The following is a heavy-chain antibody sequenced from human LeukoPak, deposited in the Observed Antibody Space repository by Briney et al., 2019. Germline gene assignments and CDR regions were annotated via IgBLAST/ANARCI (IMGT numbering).Heavy chain of an antibody. Sequence: SETLSLTCTVTGGSISSSKYQWGWIRQPPGKGLEWIGSISHSGNTYYTPSLKSRVTISSDTSRNQFSLQLRSVTAADRALYYCATEDGGTHSTDYWGQGILVTVSS. CDR2: ISHSGNT. J-gene: IGHJ4*02. D-gene: IGHD4-23*01. V-gene: IGHV4-39*07. CDR3: ATEDGGTHSTDY. CDR1: GGSISSSKYQ.